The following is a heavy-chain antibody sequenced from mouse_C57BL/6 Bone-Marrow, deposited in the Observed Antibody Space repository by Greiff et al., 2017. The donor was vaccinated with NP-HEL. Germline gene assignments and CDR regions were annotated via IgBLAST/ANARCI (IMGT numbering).Heavy chain of an antibody. Sequence: EVQLVESGGGLVKPGGSLKLSCAASGFTFSDYGMHWVRQAPEKGLEWVAYISSGSSTIYYADTVKGRFTISRDNAKNTLFLQMTSLRSEDTAMYYCARPHYGSSPAWFAYWGQGTLVTVSA. J-gene: IGHJ3*01. CDR3: ARPHYGSSPAWFAY. CDR1: GFTFSDYG. D-gene: IGHD1-1*01. CDR2: ISSGSSTI. V-gene: IGHV5-17*01.